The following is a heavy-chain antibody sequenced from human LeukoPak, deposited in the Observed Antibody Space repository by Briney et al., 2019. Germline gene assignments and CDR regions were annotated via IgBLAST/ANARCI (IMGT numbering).Heavy chain of an antibody. CDR1: GFTFSNAW. CDR3: TTDPNYADSNWLDP. J-gene: IGHJ5*02. D-gene: IGHD4-17*01. Sequence: GGSLRLSCAASGFTFSNAWRIWVRQAPGKGLEWVGRSISKTEGGTTDYAAPVKGRFTISRDDSKNTLYLQMNSLKTEDTAVYYCTTDPNYADSNWLDPWGQGTLVTVSS. CDR2: SISKTEGGTT. V-gene: IGHV3-15*01.